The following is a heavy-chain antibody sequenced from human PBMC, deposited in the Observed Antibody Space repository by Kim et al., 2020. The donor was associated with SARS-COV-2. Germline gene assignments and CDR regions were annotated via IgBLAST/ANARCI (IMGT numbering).Heavy chain of an antibody. CDR1: GFTGSAYW. CDR3: ANTSRCGVSL. D-gene: IGHD1-1*01. J-gene: IGHJ4*02. CDR2: ITEVGSED. V-gene: IGHV3-7*01. Sequence: GGSLRLSCAASGFTGSAYWMSWVRQAPGKGLEWVANITEVGSEDDYVDSVKGRFAISRDNAKRSLYLQMNSLRPEDTAVYYCANTSRCGVSLWGQGTLV.